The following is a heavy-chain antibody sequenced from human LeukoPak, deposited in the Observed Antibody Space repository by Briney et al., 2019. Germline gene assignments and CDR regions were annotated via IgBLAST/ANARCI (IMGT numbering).Heavy chain of an antibody. Sequence: ASQTLSLTCTVSGGSVSSGGHNWSWIRQHPGKGLEWIGYIYYSGSTYYNPSLKSRVSVSLDTSKNQFSLKLTSVTHADTAVYYCARGGDYYGLDVWGQGTTVTVSS. CDR1: GGSVSSGGHN. CDR2: IYYSGST. J-gene: IGHJ6*02. CDR3: ARGGDYYGLDV. V-gene: IGHV4-31*03.